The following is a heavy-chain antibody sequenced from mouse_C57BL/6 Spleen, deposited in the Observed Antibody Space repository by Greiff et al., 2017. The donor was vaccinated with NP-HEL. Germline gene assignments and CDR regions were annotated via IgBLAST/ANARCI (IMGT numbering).Heavy chain of an antibody. V-gene: IGHV1-26*01. Sequence: EVKLQQSGPELVKPGASVKISCKASGYTFTDYYMNWVKQSPGKGLEWIGDINPNNGGTSYNQKFKGKATLTVDKSSSTAYMELRSLTSEDSAVYYCERDRVVAYYFDYWGQGTTLTVSS. CDR3: ERDRVVAYYFDY. D-gene: IGHD1-1*02. CDR1: GYTFTDYY. J-gene: IGHJ2*01. CDR2: INPNNGGT.